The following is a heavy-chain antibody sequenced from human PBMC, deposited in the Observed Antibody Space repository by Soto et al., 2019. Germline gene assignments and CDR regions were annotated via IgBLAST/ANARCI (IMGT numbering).Heavy chain of an antibody. CDR1: GYSFTSYW. D-gene: IGHD3-9*01. CDR2: IYPGDSDT. Sequence: GESLKISCKGSGYSFTSYWIGWVRQMPGKGLEWMGIIYPGDSDTRYSPTFQGQVTITAQNSISTAYLQWSSLKASDTAMYYCARTYYDILTGYYYYYGMDVWGQGTTVTVSS. J-gene: IGHJ6*02. V-gene: IGHV5-51*01. CDR3: ARTYYDILTGYYYYYGMDV.